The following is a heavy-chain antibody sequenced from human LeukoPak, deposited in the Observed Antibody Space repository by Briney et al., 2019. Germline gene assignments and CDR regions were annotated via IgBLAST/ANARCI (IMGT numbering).Heavy chain of an antibody. J-gene: IGHJ5*02. Sequence: GGSLRLSCAASGFTFRSYAMSWVRQAPGKGLEWISVISASGGRTYYADSVKGRFTISTDNSKNTLYLQMNSLRAEDTAVYYCTRVAQSGPRGWFDPWGQGTLVTVSS. CDR3: TRVAQSGPRGWFDP. CDR1: GFTFRSYA. D-gene: IGHD1-1*01. V-gene: IGHV3-23*01. CDR2: ISASGGRT.